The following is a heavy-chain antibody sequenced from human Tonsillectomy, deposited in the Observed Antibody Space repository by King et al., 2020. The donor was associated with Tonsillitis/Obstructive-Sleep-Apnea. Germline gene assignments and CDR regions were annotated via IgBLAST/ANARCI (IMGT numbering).Heavy chain of an antibody. J-gene: IGHJ4*02. CDR1: GFVFSDYY. Sequence: VQLVESGGGLVKPGGSLKLSCAASGFVFSDYYMSWIRQAPGKGLEWISYISGSSSYTNSADSVKFRFTISRDKAKNSLYLQMDSLRAEDTAVYYCARLYSGYRRGGFFDFWGQGTLVTVSS. CDR2: ISGSSSYT. V-gene: IGHV3-11*05. CDR3: ARLYSGYRRGGFFDF. D-gene: IGHD5-12*01.